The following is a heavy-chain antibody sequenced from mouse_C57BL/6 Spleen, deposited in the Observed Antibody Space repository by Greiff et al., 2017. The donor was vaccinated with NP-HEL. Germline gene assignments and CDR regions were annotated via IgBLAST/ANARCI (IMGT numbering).Heavy chain of an antibody. CDR2: IYPGDGDT. CDR3: ARKIPGDY. V-gene: IGHV1-80*01. Sequence: VQLQQSGAELVKPGASVKISCKASGYAFSSYWMNWVKQRPGKGLEWIGQIYPGDGDTNYNGKFKGKATLTADKSPSTAYMQLSSLTAEDSAVYCCARKIPGDYWGQRTSVTVSA. CDR1: GYAFSSYW. J-gene: IGHJ4*01.